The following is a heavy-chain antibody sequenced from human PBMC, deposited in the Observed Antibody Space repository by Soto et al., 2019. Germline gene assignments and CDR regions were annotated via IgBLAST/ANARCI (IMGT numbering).Heavy chain of an antibody. J-gene: IGHJ3*02. V-gene: IGHV3-11*01. CDR3: ARGTSDDAFDI. CDR1: GFTFSDYY. D-gene: IGHD3-3*01. CDR2: ISSSGSTI. Sequence: GGSLRLSCAASGFTFSDYYTSWIRQAPGKGLEWVSYISSSGSTIYYADSVKGRFTISRDNAKNSLFLQMNSLRAEDTAVYSCARGTSDDAFDIWGQGTMVTVSS.